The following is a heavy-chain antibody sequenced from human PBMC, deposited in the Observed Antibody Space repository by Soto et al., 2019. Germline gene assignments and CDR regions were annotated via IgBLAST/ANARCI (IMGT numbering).Heavy chain of an antibody. CDR1: GSTFSAFC. D-gene: IGHD2-15*01. CDR2: ISRSGDIT. Sequence: EVQLLESGGAVAQPGGSLRLSCAASGSTFSAFCMNWVRQAPGKGLEWVSAISRSGDITYYADSVKGRFTISRDNSKNTLYLEMSSLTGDDTAVYYCAKGGFWVHYGMDVWGQGTTVIVSS. V-gene: IGHV3-23*01. CDR3: AKGGFWVHYGMDV. J-gene: IGHJ6*02.